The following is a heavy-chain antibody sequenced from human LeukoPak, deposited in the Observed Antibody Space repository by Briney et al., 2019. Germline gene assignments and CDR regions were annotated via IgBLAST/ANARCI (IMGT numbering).Heavy chain of an antibody. Sequence: ASVKVSCKASGYTFISFGISWVRQAPGQGPEWMGWISGYTGNTDYAQKFQGRVTMTTDTSTSTVYMDLRSLRSDGTAVYYCVRDLNSAARSFFDYWGQGTQVTVSS. V-gene: IGHV1-18*01. J-gene: IGHJ4*02. CDR3: VRDLNSAARSFFDY. CDR2: ISGYTGNT. CDR1: GYTFISFG. D-gene: IGHD6-6*01.